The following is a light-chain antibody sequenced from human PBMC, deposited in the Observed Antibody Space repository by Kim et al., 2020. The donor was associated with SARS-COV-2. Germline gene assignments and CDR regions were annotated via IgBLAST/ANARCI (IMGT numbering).Light chain of an antibody. CDR1: RSNIGSNP. CDR3: ATWDSSLSVAV. CDR2: DNN. Sequence: VVTQPPSVSAAPGQKVTISCSGSRSNIGSNPVSWYQQFPGTAPKLITYDNNKRPSGIPDRFSSSKSGTSATLGITGLRTGDEADYYCATWDSSLSVAVFGGGTKVTVL. V-gene: IGLV1-51*01. J-gene: IGLJ3*02.